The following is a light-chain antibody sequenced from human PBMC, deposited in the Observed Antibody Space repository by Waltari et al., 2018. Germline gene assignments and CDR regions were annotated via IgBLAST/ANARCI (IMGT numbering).Light chain of an antibody. CDR1: QSSSSY. V-gene: IGKV1-39*01. CDR3: QQSDNTPRT. J-gene: IGKJ1*01. CDR2: AAS. Sequence: DIQMTQSPSSLSASVAARVTITCRASQSSSSYLNWYQQKPGKAPNLLSYAASSVQSGVPSRFSGSGSGTDFTLTISSLQPEDFATYYCQQSDNTPRTFGQGTKVEIK.